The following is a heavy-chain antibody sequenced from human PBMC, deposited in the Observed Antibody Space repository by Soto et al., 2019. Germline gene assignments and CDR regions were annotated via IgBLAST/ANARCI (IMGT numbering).Heavy chain of an antibody. CDR1: GFTFSSYG. V-gene: IGHV3-30*18. J-gene: IGHJ6*02. Sequence: QVQLVESGGGVVPPGKSLRLSCAASGFTFSSYGMHWVRQAPGKGLEWVAVVSYDGGTKVYADSVKGRFTISRDNSKNTLDLQMNSLRAEDTAVYYCAKDLPLYGDMYDGRDYYYGLDVWGQGTTVTVSS. D-gene: IGHD2-8*01. CDR2: VSYDGGTK. CDR3: AKDLPLYGDMYDGRDYYYGLDV.